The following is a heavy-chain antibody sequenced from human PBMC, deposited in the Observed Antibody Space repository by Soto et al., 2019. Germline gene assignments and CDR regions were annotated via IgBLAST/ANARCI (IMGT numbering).Heavy chain of an antibody. CDR1: GGSISSYY. D-gene: IGHD2-21*01. Sequence: PSETLSLTCTVSGGSISSYYWSWIRQPPGKGLEWIGYIYYSGSTNYNPSLKSRVTISVDTSKNQFSLKLSSVTAADTAVYYCARVVILGYFDYWGQGTLVTVSS. J-gene: IGHJ4*02. V-gene: IGHV4-59*01. CDR3: ARVVILGYFDY. CDR2: IYYSGST.